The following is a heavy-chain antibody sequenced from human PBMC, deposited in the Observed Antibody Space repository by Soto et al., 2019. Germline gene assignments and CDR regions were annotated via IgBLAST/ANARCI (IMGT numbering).Heavy chain of an antibody. Sequence: QVQLQESGPGLVKPSETLTLTCTVSVSGGSVSTGVHYWSWIRQPPGKGLEWIGYIYYSGSTNYNPSLKSRVTISVDTSKNQFSLKLTSVTAADTAVYYCARGYYTSWYWFDRWGRGTLVTVSS. V-gene: IGHV4-61*08. D-gene: IGHD6-13*01. CDR3: ARGYYTSWYWFDR. CDR2: IYYSGST. CDR1: GGSVSTGVHY. J-gene: IGHJ2*01.